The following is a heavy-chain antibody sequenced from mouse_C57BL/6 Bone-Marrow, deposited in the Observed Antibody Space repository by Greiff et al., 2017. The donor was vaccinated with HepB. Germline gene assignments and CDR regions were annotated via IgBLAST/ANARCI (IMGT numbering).Heavy chain of an antibody. CDR1: GFTFSDYG. CDR2: ISSGSSTI. CDR3: ARGDTTVVAPFAY. J-gene: IGHJ3*01. V-gene: IGHV5-17*01. D-gene: IGHD1-1*01. Sequence: EVKLMESGGGLVKPGGSLKLSCAASGFTFSDYGMHWVRQAPEKGLEWVAYISSGSSTIYYADTVKGRFTISRDNAKNTLFLHMTSLRSEDTAMYYCARGDTTVVAPFAYWGQGTLVTVSA.